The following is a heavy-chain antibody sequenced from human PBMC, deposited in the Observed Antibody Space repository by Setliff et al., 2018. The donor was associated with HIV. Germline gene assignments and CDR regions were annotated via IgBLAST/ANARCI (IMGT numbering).Heavy chain of an antibody. J-gene: IGHJ4*02. CDR2: INPRSGFR. CDR1: GYSFTSYS. D-gene: IGHD3-3*02. V-gene: IGHV1-46*01. Sequence: GASVKVSCKASGYSFTSYSMHWVRQTPGQGLEWMGVINPRSGFRIYVQKFQGRVTMTTDTSTSTAYMELRNLRSDDTAVYYCARHPMSPFLEWSFDSWGQGTLVTVSS. CDR3: ARHPMSPFLEWSFDS.